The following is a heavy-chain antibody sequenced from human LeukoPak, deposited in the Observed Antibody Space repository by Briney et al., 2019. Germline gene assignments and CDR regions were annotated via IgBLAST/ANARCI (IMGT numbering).Heavy chain of an antibody. CDR2: IDPRDSYA. D-gene: IGHD3-10*01. V-gene: IGHV5-10-1*01. CDR1: GYSFSNNW. CDR3: ARHFNQYHDSGSYYSNYWYFDL. Sequence: GESLRISCQGSGYSFSNNWISWVRQLPGKGLGWMGRIDPRDSYATYSPSFQGHVTISVDKSITTAYLQWSTLKASDTATYYCARHFNQYHDSGSYYSNYWYFDLWGRGTLVTVSS. J-gene: IGHJ2*01.